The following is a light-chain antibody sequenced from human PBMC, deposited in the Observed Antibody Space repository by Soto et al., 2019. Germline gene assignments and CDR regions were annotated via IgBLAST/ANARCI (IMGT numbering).Light chain of an antibody. CDR3: CFGV. J-gene: IGLJ2*01. Sequence: QSALTQPASVSGSPGQSITISCTGTSSDVGSYNLASWYQQHPGKAPKLMIYEGSKRPSGVSNRFSGSKSGNTASLTISGLQAEDEADYYCCFGVFGGGTKLTVL. CDR1: SSDVGSYNL. V-gene: IGLV2-23*01. CDR2: EGS.